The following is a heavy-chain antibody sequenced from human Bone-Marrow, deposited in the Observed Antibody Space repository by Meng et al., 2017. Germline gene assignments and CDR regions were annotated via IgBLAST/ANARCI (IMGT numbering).Heavy chain of an antibody. CDR2: INHSGST. V-gene: IGHV4-34*01. CDR1: GGSFSDYS. J-gene: IGHJ4*02. Sequence: QVPQQQWGAGLLKPSETLSLTFVVSGGSFSDYSWSWIRQPPGKGLEWIGEINHSGSTNYNPSLESRATISVDTSQNNLSLKLSSVTAADSAVYYCARGPTTMAHDFDYWGQGTLVTVSS. D-gene: IGHD4-11*01. CDR3: ARGPTTMAHDFDY.